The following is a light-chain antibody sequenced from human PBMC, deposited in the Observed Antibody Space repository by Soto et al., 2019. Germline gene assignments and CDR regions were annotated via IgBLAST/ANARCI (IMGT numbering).Light chain of an antibody. CDR2: HVT. V-gene: IGLV2-14*01. Sequence: QSALSQPASVSGSPGQSITISCTGTNSDVGGYNYVSWYQQHPGKVPKLLIFHVTQRPSGTSDRFSGSKSGNTASLTISGLQPEDEADYYCSSFTSVHTGVLGGGTQLTVL. CDR3: SSFTSVHTGV. CDR1: NSDVGGYNY. J-gene: IGLJ3*02.